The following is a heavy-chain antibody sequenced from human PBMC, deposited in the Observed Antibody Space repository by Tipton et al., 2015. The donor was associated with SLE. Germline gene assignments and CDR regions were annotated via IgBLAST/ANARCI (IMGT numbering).Heavy chain of an antibody. CDR1: GGSISSSNW. CDR3: ARVWRQLANYFDY. J-gene: IGHJ4*02. Sequence: TLSLTCAVSGGSISSSNWRSWVRQPPGKGLEWIVEIYHSGGTNYNSSLKSRFTISVDMSKNQFSLKLSSVTAADTAVYYCARVWRQLANYFDYWGQGTLVTVSS. V-gene: IGHV4-4*02. CDR2: IYHSGGT. D-gene: IGHD6-6*01.